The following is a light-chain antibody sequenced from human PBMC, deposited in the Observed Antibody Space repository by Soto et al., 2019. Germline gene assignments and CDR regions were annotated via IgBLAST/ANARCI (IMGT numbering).Light chain of an antibody. J-gene: IGLJ3*02. Sequence: QSALTQPASVSGSPGQSITISCTGSSSDVGSYNLVSWYQQHPGKAPKLMVYESGKRPSGVSDRFFGSKSGNTASLTISGLQAEDEAYYYCCSFARGTTLVFGGGTKLTVL. CDR2: ESG. V-gene: IGLV2-23*01. CDR3: CSFARGTTLV. CDR1: SSDVGSYNL.